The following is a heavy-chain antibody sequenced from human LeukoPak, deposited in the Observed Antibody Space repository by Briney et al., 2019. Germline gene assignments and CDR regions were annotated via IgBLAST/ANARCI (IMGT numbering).Heavy chain of an antibody. CDR1: GFTFGSYN. V-gene: IGHV3-21*01. D-gene: IGHD3-3*01. CDR3: AREPFWSGYYSNLHFDY. J-gene: IGHJ4*02. Sequence: GGSLRLSCAASGFTFGSYNMNWVRQAPGKGLEWVSSISSSSRYIYYADSVKGRFTISRDNAKNSLYLQMNSLRAEDTAVYYCAREPFWSGYYSNLHFDYWGQGTLVTVSS. CDR2: ISSSSRYI.